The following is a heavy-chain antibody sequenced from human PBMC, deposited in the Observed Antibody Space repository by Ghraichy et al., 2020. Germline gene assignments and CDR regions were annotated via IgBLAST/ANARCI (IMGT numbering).Heavy chain of an antibody. Sequence: GGSLRLSCAASGFTFSNYAMSWVRQAPGKGLEWVADIITGGSSTYYADSVKGRFTISRDNSKNTLYLLMNSLRAEDTALYYCAKDIFSKNWPSDYYFDYWGQGTLVTVSS. J-gene: IGHJ4*02. CDR3: AKDIFSKNWPSDYYFDY. CDR1: GFTFSNYA. CDR2: IITGGSST. V-gene: IGHV3-23*01. D-gene: IGHD1-1*01.